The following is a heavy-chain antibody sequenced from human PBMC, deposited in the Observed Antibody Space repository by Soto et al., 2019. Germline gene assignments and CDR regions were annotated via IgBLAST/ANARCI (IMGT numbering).Heavy chain of an antibody. Sequence: SETLSLTCAVSAYSISSGYYWGCIRQPPGKGLEWIGSIHHSGSTSYNPSLKSRVTMSVDTSKNQFSLKLSSVTAADTAVYYCARDHYSSGYMVSPYWGQGALVTVSS. CDR2: IHHSGST. V-gene: IGHV4-38-2*02. CDR1: AYSISSGYY. D-gene: IGHD6-25*01. CDR3: ARDHYSSGYMVSPY. J-gene: IGHJ4*02.